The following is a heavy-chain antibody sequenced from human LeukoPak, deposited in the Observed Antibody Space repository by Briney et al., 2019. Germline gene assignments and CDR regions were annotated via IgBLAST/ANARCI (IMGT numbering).Heavy chain of an antibody. CDR1: GFTFTDSY. D-gene: IGHD3-9*01. J-gene: IGHJ5*02. Sequence: GGSLRLSCAASGFTFTDSYMTWVRQAPGKGLELVSAISGSGTSTYYADSVKGRFTISRDNSKNTVYLQMNSLRVEDTAVYYCAKDRDISTGYYVNWFDPWGQGTLVTVSS. CDR2: ISGSGTST. CDR3: AKDRDISTGYYVNWFDP. V-gene: IGHV3-23*01.